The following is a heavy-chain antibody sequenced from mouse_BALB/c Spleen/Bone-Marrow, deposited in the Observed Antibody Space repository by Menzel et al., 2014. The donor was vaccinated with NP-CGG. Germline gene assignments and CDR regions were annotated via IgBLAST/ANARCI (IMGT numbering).Heavy chain of an antibody. V-gene: IGHV5-12-2*01. CDR2: TSNGGGST. J-gene: IGHJ3*01. CDR3: ARRYDYGYGPFAY. CDR1: GFTFSSYT. D-gene: IGHD1-2*01. Sequence: EVKLMESGGGLVQPGGSLKLSCAASGFTFSSYTMSWVRQTPEKRLEWVAYTSNGGGSTYYPDTVKGRFTISRDNAKNTLYLQMSSLKSEDTAMYYCARRYDYGYGPFAYWGQGTLVTVSA.